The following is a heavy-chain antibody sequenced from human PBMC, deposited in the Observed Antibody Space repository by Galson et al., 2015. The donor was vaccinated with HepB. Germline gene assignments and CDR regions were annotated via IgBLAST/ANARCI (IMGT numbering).Heavy chain of an antibody. D-gene: IGHD2-2*03. J-gene: IGHJ6*02. Sequence: CAISGDSVSSNSAAWNWIRQSPSRGLEWLGRTYYRSKWYNDYAVSVKSRITINPDTSRNQFSLQLNSVTPEDTAVYYCARADWIAPPVGGFYYGMDVWGQGTTVTVSS. CDR3: ARADWIAPPVGGFYYGMDV. CDR1: GDSVSSNSAA. CDR2: TYYRSKWYN. V-gene: IGHV6-1*01.